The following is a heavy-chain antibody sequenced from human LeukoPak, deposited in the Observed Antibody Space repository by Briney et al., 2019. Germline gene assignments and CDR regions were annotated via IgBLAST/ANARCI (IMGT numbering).Heavy chain of an antibody. CDR2: MYHSGST. V-gene: IGHV4-39*07. CDR1: GGSISSSSNY. J-gene: IGHJ5*02. CDR3: ARGPRFGELLWHWFDP. Sequence: SETLSLTCTVSGGSISSSSNYWGWIRQPPGKGLEWIGSMYHSGSTYYNPPLKSRVTISEDTSKNQFSLKLRSVTAADTAVYYCARGPRFGELLWHWFDPWGQGTLVTVSS. D-gene: IGHD3-10*01.